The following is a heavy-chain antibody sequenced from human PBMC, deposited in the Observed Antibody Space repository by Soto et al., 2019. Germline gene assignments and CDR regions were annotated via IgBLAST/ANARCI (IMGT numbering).Heavy chain of an antibody. V-gene: IGHV3-23*01. CDR1: GFIFRIYD. J-gene: IGHJ4*03. CDR3: AKLAPELSTSPRYFDY. CDR2: ISPTGGTT. Sequence: XGSLKLSCATSGFIFRIYDMSWVRQAPGKGLEWVSGISPTGGTTCYADSVKGRFTISRDNSGHTLFLTLKSLRVDDTAIYYCAKLAPELSTSPRYFDYWGQGALVTVSS. D-gene: IGHD1-7*01.